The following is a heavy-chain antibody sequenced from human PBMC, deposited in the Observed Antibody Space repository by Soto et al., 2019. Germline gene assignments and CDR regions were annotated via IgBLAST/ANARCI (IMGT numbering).Heavy chain of an antibody. CDR2: SRNKAKSYTT. V-gene: IGHV3-72*01. Sequence: EEQLVESGGGLVQPGGSLTLSCAASGFTFTDHYMEWVRQAPGKGLEWVARSRNKAKSYTTDYAASVKGRFTISRDLSKNSLYLQMNSLKTEDTAVYYCSRLGGGWGQGTLVTVSS. CDR1: GFTFTDHY. J-gene: IGHJ4*02. CDR3: SRLGGG. D-gene: IGHD3-16*01.